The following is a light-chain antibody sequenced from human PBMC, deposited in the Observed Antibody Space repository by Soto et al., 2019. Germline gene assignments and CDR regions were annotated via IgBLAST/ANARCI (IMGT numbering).Light chain of an antibody. CDR1: QSISTY. J-gene: IGKJ1*01. CDR3: QQTYSAPRT. V-gene: IGKV1-39*01. Sequence: DIQMTQSPPSLSASVGDRVTITCRASQSISTYLNWYQQNPGKAPNLLIFAASSLHVGVPSRFSGSGSGTDFTLTISSLQPEDFATYYCQQTYSAPRTFGQGTKVEIK. CDR2: AAS.